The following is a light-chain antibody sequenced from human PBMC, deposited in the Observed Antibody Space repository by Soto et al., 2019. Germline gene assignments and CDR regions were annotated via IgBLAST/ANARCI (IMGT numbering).Light chain of an antibody. J-gene: IGKJ1*01. V-gene: IGKV3-20*01. CDR2: GAS. Sequence: EIVLTQSPGTLCLSPGERATLSCRASQSVSSSDLAWYQQKPGQAPRLLIYGASSRATGIPVRFSGSGSGTDFTLTISRLEPEDFAVYYCQQYGRSLPWTFGQGTKVEIK. CDR3: QQYGRSLPWT. CDR1: QSVSSSD.